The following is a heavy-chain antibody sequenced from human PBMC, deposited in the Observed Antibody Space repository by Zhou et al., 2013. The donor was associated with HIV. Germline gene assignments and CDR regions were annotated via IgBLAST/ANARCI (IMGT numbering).Heavy chain of an antibody. J-gene: IGHJ5*01. CDR2: IYHTGGT. Sequence: QVQLQQWGAGLLKPSETLSLTCAVYGGSFSDYSWTWLRQSPDKGLEWIGEIYHTGGTNYNPSLQSRVALSADKSKNQFSLKLFSVTAADTAIYYCARGRGQDFVEVIAGFLDSWGQGTHVTVSS. V-gene: IGHV4-34*02. D-gene: IGHD3-16*01. CDR3: ARGRGQDFVEVIAGFLDS. CDR1: GGSFSDYS.